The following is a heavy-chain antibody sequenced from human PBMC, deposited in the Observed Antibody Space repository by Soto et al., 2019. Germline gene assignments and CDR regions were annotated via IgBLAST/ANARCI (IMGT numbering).Heavy chain of an antibody. V-gene: IGHV3-30*18. CDR3: AKDLEGIVGATTPFGYYYGMVV. J-gene: IGHJ6*02. CDR1: GFTFSSYG. Sequence: GGSLRLSCAASGFTFSSYGMHWVRQGPGKGLEWVAVISYDGSNKYYADSVKGRFTISRDNSKNTLYLQMNSLRAEDTAVYYCAKDLEGIVGATTPFGYYYGMVVWGQGTTVTVSS. CDR2: ISYDGSNK. D-gene: IGHD1-26*01.